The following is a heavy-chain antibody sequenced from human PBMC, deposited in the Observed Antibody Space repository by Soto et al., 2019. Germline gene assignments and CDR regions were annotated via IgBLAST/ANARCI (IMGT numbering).Heavy chain of an antibody. CDR2: VNSDGSST. CDR3: ARGDYSNPRFDY. J-gene: IGHJ4*02. V-gene: IGHV3-74*01. Sequence: PGGPLRLSCAVSGFTFRSHWMHWVRQAPGKGLVWVSRVNSDGSSTDYADSVRGRFTLSRDNAKNTLFLQVNSLRAEDTAVYYCARGDYSNPRFDYWGQGTLVTVSS. D-gene: IGHD4-4*01. CDR1: GFTFRSHW.